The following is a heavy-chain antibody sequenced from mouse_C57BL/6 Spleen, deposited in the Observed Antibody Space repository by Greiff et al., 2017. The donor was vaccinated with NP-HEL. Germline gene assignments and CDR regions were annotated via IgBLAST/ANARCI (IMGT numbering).Heavy chain of an antibody. CDR1: GYTFTDYY. CDR3: ARVGEGYFDY. V-gene: IGHV1-26*01. CDR2: INPNNGGT. Sequence: VQLQQSGPELVKPGASVKISCKASGYTFTDYYMNWVKQSHGKSLEWIGDINPNNGGTSYNQKFKGKATLTVDKSSSTAYMELRSLTSEDSAVYYCARVGEGYFDYWGQGTTLTVSS. J-gene: IGHJ2*01.